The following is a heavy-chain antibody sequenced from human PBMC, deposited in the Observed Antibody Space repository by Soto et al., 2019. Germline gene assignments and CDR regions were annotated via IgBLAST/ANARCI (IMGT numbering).Heavy chain of an antibody. Sequence: SETLSLTCTVSCGSVISGSYYWSWIRQPPGKGLEWIGYIYYSGSTNYNPSLKSRVTISVDTSKNQFSLKLSSVTAADTAVYYCARGIGYCTNGVCFRFDPWGQGTLVTVSS. J-gene: IGHJ5*02. CDR3: ARGIGYCTNGVCFRFDP. V-gene: IGHV4-61*01. CDR1: CGSVISGSYY. D-gene: IGHD2-8*01. CDR2: IYYSGST.